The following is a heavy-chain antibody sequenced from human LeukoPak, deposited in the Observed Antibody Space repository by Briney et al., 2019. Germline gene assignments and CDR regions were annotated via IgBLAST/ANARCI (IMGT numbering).Heavy chain of an antibody. CDR3: ARDRLGDDYTHYFDY. CDR2: LWYDGSNK. D-gene: IGHD5-24*01. CDR1: GFTFSSYG. Sequence: GGSLRLSCAASGFTFSSYGMHWVRQAPGKGLEWVAVLWYDGSNKYYADSVKGRFTISRDNSKNTLYLQMNSLRAEDTAVYYCARDRLGDDYTHYFDYWGQGTLVTVSS. J-gene: IGHJ4*02. V-gene: IGHV3-33*01.